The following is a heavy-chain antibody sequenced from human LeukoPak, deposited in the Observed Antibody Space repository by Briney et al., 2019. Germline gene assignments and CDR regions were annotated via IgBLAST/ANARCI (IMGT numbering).Heavy chain of an antibody. V-gene: IGHV3-48*01. Sequence: GGSLRLSCAASGFIFSSYTMNWVRQPPGKGLEWVSYISRGGESNYYADSVKGRFSISRDNAKNSLYLQINSLRAEDTAIYYCARDFIWAFDYWGQGTLVTVSS. CDR1: GFIFSSYT. J-gene: IGHJ4*02. D-gene: IGHD7-27*01. CDR3: ARDFIWAFDY. CDR2: ISRGGESN.